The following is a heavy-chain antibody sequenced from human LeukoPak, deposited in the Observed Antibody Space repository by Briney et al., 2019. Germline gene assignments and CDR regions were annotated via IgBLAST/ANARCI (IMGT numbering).Heavy chain of an antibody. J-gene: IGHJ3*02. Sequence: DSVKVSCKASGYTFIGYYMHWVRQAPGQGLEWMGWINPNSGGTNYAQKFQGRVTMTRDTSISTAYMELSRLKSDDTAVYYCASRTATYYYDSGDGFDIWGQGTMVTVSS. CDR3: ASRTATYYYDSGDGFDI. D-gene: IGHD3-22*01. CDR2: INPNSGGT. V-gene: IGHV1-2*02. CDR1: GYTFIGYY.